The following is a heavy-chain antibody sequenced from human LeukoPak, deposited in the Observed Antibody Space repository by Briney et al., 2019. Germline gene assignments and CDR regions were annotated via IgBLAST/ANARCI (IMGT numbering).Heavy chain of an antibody. CDR3: ARHTTVAGPFDY. V-gene: IGHV5-10-1*01. D-gene: IGHD6-19*01. J-gene: IGHJ4*02. CDR2: IDPSDSYT. CDR1: GYGFTSYW. Sequence: GESLKISCKGSGYGFTSYWISWVRQMPGKGLEWMGRIDPSDSYTNYSPSFQGHVTISPDKSISTAYLQWTSLKASDTAMYYCARHTTVAGPFDYWGQGTLVTVSS.